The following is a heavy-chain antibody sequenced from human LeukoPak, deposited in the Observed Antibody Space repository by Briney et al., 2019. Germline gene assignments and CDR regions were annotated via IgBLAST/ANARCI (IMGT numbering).Heavy chain of an antibody. D-gene: IGHD3-10*01. CDR3: ARTRYYYNSRSYGAPYYFDY. J-gene: IGHJ4*02. Sequence: PSETLSLTCTVSGGSISSSSYYWGWIRQPPGKGLEWIGSIYYSGSTYYNPSLKSRVTIPVDTSKNQFSLKLSSVTAADTAVYYCARTRYYYNSRSYGAPYYFDYWGQGTLVTVSS. V-gene: IGHV4-39*01. CDR1: GGSISSSSYY. CDR2: IYYSGST.